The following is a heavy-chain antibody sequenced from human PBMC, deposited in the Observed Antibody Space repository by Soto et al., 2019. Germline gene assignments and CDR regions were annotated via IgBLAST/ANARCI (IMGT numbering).Heavy chain of an antibody. D-gene: IGHD6-13*01. Sequence: ASVKVSCKASGYTFTSYDINWVRQATGQGLGWMGWMNPNSGNTGYAQKFQGRVTMTRNTSISTAYMELSSLRSEDTAVYYCARGWRDSSSWYVTRDFDIWGQGTMVTVSS. CDR2: MNPNSGNT. J-gene: IGHJ3*02. CDR3: ARGWRDSSSWYVTRDFDI. V-gene: IGHV1-8*01. CDR1: GYTFTSYD.